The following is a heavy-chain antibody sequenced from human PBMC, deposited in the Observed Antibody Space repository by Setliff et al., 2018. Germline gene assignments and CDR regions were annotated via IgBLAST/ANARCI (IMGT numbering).Heavy chain of an antibody. CDR3: RFWSGSYNNDY. J-gene: IGHJ4*02. CDR1: GGSFSDYY. Sequence: SSETLSLTCTVYGGSFSDYYWGWIRQSPGKRPEWIAEINQSGNTNYNPSLNSRVSVSVDTPTNQFSLKVFSVTAADTAVYYCRFWSGSYNNDYWGRGTLVTVSS. D-gene: IGHD3-3*01. V-gene: IGHV4-34*01. CDR2: INQSGNT.